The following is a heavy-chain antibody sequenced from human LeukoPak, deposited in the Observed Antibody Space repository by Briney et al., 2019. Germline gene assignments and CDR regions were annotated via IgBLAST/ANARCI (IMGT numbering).Heavy chain of an antibody. Sequence: GGSLRLSCVASGFTFRNYWMSWLRQTPGKGLEWVANINEDETERYYVASVEGRFTVSRDNGKNSLYLQMNGLRAEDSAVFYCARARPATYNVFAAFWGQGTLVTVSS. J-gene: IGHJ4*02. CDR2: INEDETER. V-gene: IGHV3-7*01. CDR3: ARARPATYNVFAAF. CDR1: GFTFRNYW. D-gene: IGHD3-3*01.